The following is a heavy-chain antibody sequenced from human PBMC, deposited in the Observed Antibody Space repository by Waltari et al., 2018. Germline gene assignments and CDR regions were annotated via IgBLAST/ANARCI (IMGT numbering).Heavy chain of an antibody. Sequence: QVQLVQSGAEVKKPGASVKVSCKASGYTFTSYAMHWVRQAPGQRLEWMGWINAGNGNTKNSQKFQGRVTITRDTSASTADMELSSLRSEDTAVYYCAREPYDYVWGSYRQPNYYYYGMDVWGQGTTVTVSS. J-gene: IGHJ6*02. CDR2: INAGNGNT. CDR3: AREPYDYVWGSYRQPNYYYYGMDV. D-gene: IGHD3-16*02. V-gene: IGHV1-3*01. CDR1: GYTFTSYA.